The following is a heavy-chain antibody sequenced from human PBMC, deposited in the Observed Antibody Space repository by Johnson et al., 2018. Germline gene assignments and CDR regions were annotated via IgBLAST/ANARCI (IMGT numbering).Heavy chain of an antibody. D-gene: IGHD6-13*01. Sequence: EEELVETGGGVVQPGRSLRLSCAASGFTFSSYGMHWVRQAPGTGLEWVSSISSSSSYVYYADSVKGRFTISRDNAKHSLYLQMKTLRAEDTAGYYCARDQSSWSLPDAFDIWGQGTMVTVSS. CDR1: GFTFSSYG. CDR3: ARDQSSWSLPDAFDI. CDR2: ISSSSSYV. V-gene: IGHV3-21*01. J-gene: IGHJ3*02.